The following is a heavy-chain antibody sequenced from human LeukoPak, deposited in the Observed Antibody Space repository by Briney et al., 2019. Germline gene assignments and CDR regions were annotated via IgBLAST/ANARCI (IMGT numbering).Heavy chain of an antibody. V-gene: IGHV3-23*01. CDR3: AKNWVASSWFNWFDP. D-gene: IGHD6-13*01. CDR2: ISGSGGST. J-gene: IGHJ5*02. CDR1: GFTFSSYA. Sequence: GGSLRLSCAASGFTFSSYAMSWVLQAPGKGLEWVSAISGSGGSTHYADSVKGRFTISRDNSKNTLYLQMNSLRAEDTAVYYCAKNWVASSWFNWFDPWGQGTLVTVSS.